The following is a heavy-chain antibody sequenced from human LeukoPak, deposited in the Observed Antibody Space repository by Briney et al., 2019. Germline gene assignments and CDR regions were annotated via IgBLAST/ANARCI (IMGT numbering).Heavy chain of an antibody. D-gene: IGHD3-16*01. CDR2: ISYLSSHV. CDR3: GRAFPPLRTSSAGDL. V-gene: IGHV3-21*01. CDR1: GFTFSDYD. J-gene: IGHJ4*02. Sequence: GGSLRLSCSASGFTFSDYDMNWVRQAPGKGLEWVSSISYLSSHVYYGDSVKGRLSISRDNAKNSLYLQMNSLGAEDTAIYYCGRAFPPLRTSSAGDLWGQGILVTVS.